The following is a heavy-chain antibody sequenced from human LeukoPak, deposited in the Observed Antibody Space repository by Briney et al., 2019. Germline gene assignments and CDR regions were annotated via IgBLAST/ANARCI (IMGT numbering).Heavy chain of an antibody. CDR3: ARDRRYNDYDYCFDS. J-gene: IGHJ4*02. D-gene: IGHD5-12*01. Sequence: GASVKVSCKASGYTFTAYYMHWVRQAPGLGLEWMGVINPSAGSTTYAQKFQGRVAMTRDTSTSTVYMELSSLRSEDTAVYYCARDRRYNDYDYCFDSWGQGTLVTVSS. CDR2: INPSAGST. CDR1: GYTFTAYY. V-gene: IGHV1-46*01.